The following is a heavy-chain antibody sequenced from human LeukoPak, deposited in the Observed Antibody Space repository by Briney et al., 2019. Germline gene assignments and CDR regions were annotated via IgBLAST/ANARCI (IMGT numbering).Heavy chain of an antibody. J-gene: IGHJ4*02. CDR3: AKDYGLWFGESPMGY. Sequence: GGSLRLSCAASGFTFSSYGMHWVRQAPGKGLEWVAVIWYGGSNKYYADSVKGRFTISRDNSKNTLCLQMNSLRAEDTAVYYCAKDYGLWFGESPMGYWGQGTLVTVSS. CDR1: GFTFSSYG. CDR2: IWYGGSNK. D-gene: IGHD3-10*01. V-gene: IGHV3-30*02.